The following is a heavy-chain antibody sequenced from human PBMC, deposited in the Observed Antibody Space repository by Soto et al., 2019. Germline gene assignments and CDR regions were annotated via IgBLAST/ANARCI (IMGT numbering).Heavy chain of an antibody. J-gene: IGHJ6*03. CDR3: ARGVREVVVAAKGMSYYYYMDV. D-gene: IGHD2-15*01. CDR1: GYTFTSYD. V-gene: IGHV1-8*01. Sequence: ASVKVSCKASGYTFTSYDINWVRQATGQGLEWMGWMNPNSGNTGYAQKFQGRVTMTRNTSISTAYMELSSLRSEDTAVYYCARGVREVVVAAKGMSYYYYMDVWGKGTTVTVSS. CDR2: MNPNSGNT.